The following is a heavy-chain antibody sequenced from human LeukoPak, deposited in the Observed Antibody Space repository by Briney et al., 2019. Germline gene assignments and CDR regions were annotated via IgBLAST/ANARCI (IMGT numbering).Heavy chain of an antibody. CDR3: AKRGVVIRVILVGFHKEAYYFDS. CDR2: ISDSGGRT. V-gene: IGHV3-23*01. J-gene: IGHJ4*02. CDR1: GITLSNYG. D-gene: IGHD3-22*01. Sequence: RPGGSLRLSCAVSGITLSNYGMSWVRQAPGKGLEWVAGISDSGGRTNYADSVKGRFTISRDNPKNTLCLQMNSLRAEDTAVYFCAKRGVVIRVILVGFHKEAYYFDSWGQGALVTVSS.